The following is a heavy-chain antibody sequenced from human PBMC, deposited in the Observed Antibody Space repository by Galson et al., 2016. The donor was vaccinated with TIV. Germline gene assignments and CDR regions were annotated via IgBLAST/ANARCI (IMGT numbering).Heavy chain of an antibody. CDR1: GLAVGSNY. D-gene: IGHD2/OR15-2a*01. CDR3: ARVRVIDASYYYYYYGMDV. V-gene: IGHV3-66*02. CDR2: ISDAGNT. J-gene: IGHJ6*02. Sequence: SLRLSCASSGLAVGSNYMTWVRQAPGKGLEWVSLISDAGNTYYSESVRGRFTISRDNSRNTLYLQMSGLRAEDTAFYYCARVRVIDASYYYYYYGMDVWGQGTTVTVSS.